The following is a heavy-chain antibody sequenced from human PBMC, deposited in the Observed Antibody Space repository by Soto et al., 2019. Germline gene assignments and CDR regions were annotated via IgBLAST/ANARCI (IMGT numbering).Heavy chain of an antibody. J-gene: IGHJ4*02. D-gene: IGHD3-16*01. CDR2: IYHGLSI. Sequence: SETLSLTCAVYSGSFSGYYWSWIRQPPGKGLEWIGEIYHGLSIVYNPSLKSRVTISGDSSKNQFSLKLSSVTAADTAVYYGARHWGYYFDYWGQGTLVTVSS. CDR3: ARHWGYYFDY. CDR1: SGSFSGYY. V-gene: IGHV4-34*01.